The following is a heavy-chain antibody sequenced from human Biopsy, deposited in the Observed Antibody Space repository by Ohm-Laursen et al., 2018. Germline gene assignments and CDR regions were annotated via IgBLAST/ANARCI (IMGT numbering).Heavy chain of an antibody. J-gene: IGHJ4*02. D-gene: IGHD1-26*01. CDR1: GYTYPDYY. CDR3: ARDVVGRGASFFDF. CDR2: IKPNNGDT. V-gene: IGHV1/OR15-2*02. Sequence: SVKVSCKASGYTYPDYYVHWVRQAPGQGLEWMGWIKPNNGDTDYPHKFQGRVTLTTDTSTSTAYMELRSLTSDDTAIYYCARDVVGRGASFFDFWGQGTSVTVSS.